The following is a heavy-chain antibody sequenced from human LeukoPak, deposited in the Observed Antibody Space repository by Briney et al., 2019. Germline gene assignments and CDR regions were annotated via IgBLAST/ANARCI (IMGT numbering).Heavy chain of an antibody. Sequence: GGSLRLSCAASGFTVSSNYMSWVRQAPGKGLEWVSVIYSGGSTYYADSVKGRFTISRDNSKNTLYLQMNSLRAEDTAVYYCAREYSSGWSYFDYWGQGTLVTVSP. CDR3: AREYSSGWSYFDY. CDR2: IYSGGST. V-gene: IGHV3-53*01. CDR1: GFTVSSNY. J-gene: IGHJ4*02. D-gene: IGHD6-19*01.